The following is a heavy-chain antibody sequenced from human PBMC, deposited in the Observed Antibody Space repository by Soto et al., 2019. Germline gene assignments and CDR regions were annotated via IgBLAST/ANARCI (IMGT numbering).Heavy chain of an antibody. CDR2: ITTRGGRT. V-gene: IGHV3-23*01. D-gene: IGHD3-22*01. CDR1: GFSFSSYA. Sequence: EVQLLESGGGLRQPGGSLRLACAASGFSFSSYAMSWVRQAPSQGLEWVSSITTRGGRTYYADSVRGRFTISRDNFANAMDLEKNSLIAEDTAIYYCAKEYYYDPSGPDPDLYFDSWGQGTLVTVSS. J-gene: IGHJ4*02. CDR3: AKEYYYDPSGPDPDLYFDS.